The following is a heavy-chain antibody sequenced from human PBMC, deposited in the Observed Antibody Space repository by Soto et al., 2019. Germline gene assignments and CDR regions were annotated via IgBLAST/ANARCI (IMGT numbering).Heavy chain of an antibody. CDR1: GFTFSNYA. D-gene: IGHD5-12*01. CDR2: ISSSGDSP. Sequence: GGSLRLSCAASGFTFSNYAMSWVRQAPGKGLELVSAISSSGDSPYYADSVKGRFTVSRDNSKNTLYLQMNSLRVEDTAIYYCARNTITHPRYWGQGTLVTIS. CDR3: ARNTITHPRY. J-gene: IGHJ4*02. V-gene: IGHV3-23*01.